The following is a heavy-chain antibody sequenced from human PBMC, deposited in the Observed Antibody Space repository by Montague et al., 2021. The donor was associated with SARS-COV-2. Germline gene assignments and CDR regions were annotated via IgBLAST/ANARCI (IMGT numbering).Heavy chain of an antibody. CDR1: GGSITGYY. Sequence: SETLPLTCTVSGGSITGYYWSCLRRSPGKGLEWIAYIYDGGAVNYNPSLGSRVTISTDTSKNQLSLKVNSVTAADTAVYYCVRDHPYGGPRGAYDIWGQGTVVTVSS. CDR3: VRDHPYGGPRGAYDI. D-gene: IGHD4-23*01. CDR2: IYDGGAV. J-gene: IGHJ3*02. V-gene: IGHV4-59*01.